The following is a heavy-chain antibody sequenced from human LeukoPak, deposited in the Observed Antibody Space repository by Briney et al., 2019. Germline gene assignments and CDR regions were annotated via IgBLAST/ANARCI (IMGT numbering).Heavy chain of an antibody. CDR3: AREADYGDYLRSYYYIDV. CDR2: ILTSETP. J-gene: IGHJ6*03. CDR1: GGYIGSYY. Sequence: PSETLSLTCTVSGGYIGSYYGSWIRQPAGKGLEWIGRILTSETPSYSPSLESRVTMSVDTSESQFSLKLTSVTAADTAVYYCAREADYGDYLRSYYYIDVWGTGTTVTVSS. V-gene: IGHV4-4*07. D-gene: IGHD4-17*01.